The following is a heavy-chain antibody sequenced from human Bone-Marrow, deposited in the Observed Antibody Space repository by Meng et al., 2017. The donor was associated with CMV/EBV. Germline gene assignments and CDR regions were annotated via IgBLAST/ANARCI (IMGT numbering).Heavy chain of an antibody. D-gene: IGHD2-2*01. J-gene: IGHJ6*02. CDR2: INPSSGGI. CDR1: GYTFTDYY. Sequence: ASVKVSCKASGYTFTDYYIHWVRQAPGRGPEWMGWINPSSGGIKYAQKFQGRVTLTRDTSISAAYMELSRLRSDDTAVYYCAISLIVEVSDATGRIMTGTSGIDFWGQGTTVTVSS. CDR3: AISLIVEVSDATGRIMTGTSGIDF. V-gene: IGHV1-2*02.